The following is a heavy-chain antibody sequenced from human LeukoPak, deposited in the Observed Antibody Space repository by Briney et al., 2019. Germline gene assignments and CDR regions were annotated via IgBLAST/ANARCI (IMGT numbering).Heavy chain of an antibody. V-gene: IGHV1-69*05. Sequence: SVKVSCKASGGTFSSYAISWVRQARGQGLEWMGRIIPIFGTANYAQKFQGGVTITTDESTSTAYMELSSLRSVDTAVYYCAGRRLRITFGGGDYWGQGTLVTVSS. CDR1: GGTFSSYA. CDR3: AGRRLRITFGGGDY. J-gene: IGHJ4*02. CDR2: IIPIFGTA. D-gene: IGHD3-16*01.